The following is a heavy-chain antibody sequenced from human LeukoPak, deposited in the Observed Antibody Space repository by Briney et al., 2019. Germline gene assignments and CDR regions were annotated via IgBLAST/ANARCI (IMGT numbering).Heavy chain of an antibody. J-gene: IGHJ5*02. CDR3: AGILWFGERTFDP. V-gene: IGHV4-4*07. Sequence: ETLSLTCTVSGGSISSYYWSWIRQPAGKGLEWIGRIYTSGSTNYNPSLESRVTMSVDTSKNQFSLKLSSVTAADTAVYYCAGILWFGERTFDPWGQGTLVTVSS. CDR2: IYTSGST. CDR1: GGSISSYY. D-gene: IGHD3-10*01.